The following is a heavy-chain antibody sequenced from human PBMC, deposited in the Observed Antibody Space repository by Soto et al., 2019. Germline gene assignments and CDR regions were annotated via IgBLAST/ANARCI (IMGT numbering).Heavy chain of an antibody. CDR3: ARGPQSTGWRGKWFDS. V-gene: IGHV1-18*01. J-gene: IGHJ5*01. CDR2: IVTYNGNT. Sequence: QVQLVQSGTEVKKPGASVKVSCKASGYTFTNYGITWVRQVPGQGLEWVGWIVTYNGNTYSAQKRQGRVTMTTDTSTRTAYMELRSLSSGDTAVYYCARGPQSTGWRGKWFDSWGQGTLVTVSS. D-gene: IGHD6-19*01. CDR1: GYTFTNYG.